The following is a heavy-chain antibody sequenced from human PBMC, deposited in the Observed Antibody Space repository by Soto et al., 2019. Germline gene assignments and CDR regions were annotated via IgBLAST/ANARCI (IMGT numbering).Heavy chain of an antibody. J-gene: IGHJ4*02. V-gene: IGHV4-4*09. D-gene: IGHD6-13*01. CDR3: ARSIYLRDIYTWYGFDY. Sequence: SETLSLTWTVAGGFTNTYYGSWIRQPPGKGLEWTGQVYTTGRTSLNRSPRGGFTISADTSKTQVSLKLRSVTSADTTVYYCARSIYLRDIYTWYGFDYWGQGTLVTVSS. CDR2: VYTTGRT. CDR1: GGFTNTYY.